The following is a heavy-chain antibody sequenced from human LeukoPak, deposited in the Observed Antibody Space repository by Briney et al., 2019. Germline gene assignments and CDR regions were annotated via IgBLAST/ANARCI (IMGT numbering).Heavy chain of an antibody. CDR3: ARRGVVIHQYFDY. D-gene: IGHD3-3*01. CDR1: GGSISNGGYY. V-gene: IGHV4-31*03. J-gene: IGHJ4*02. Sequence: SETLSLTCTVSGGSISNGGYYWSWIRQHPRKGLEWIGYIYYSGSTYYNPSLKSRVTISLDTSKNHFSLNLSSVTAADTAVYYCARRGVVIHQYFDYWGQGTLVTVSS. CDR2: IYYSGST.